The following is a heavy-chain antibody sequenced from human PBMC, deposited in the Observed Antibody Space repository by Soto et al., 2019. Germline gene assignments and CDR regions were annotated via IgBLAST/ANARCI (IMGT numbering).Heavy chain of an antibody. CDR1: GFTFISYG. CDR2: ISYDGSNK. Sequence: GWSLRLSCAASGFTFISYGMHWVRQAPGKGLEWVAVISYDGSNKYYADSVKGRFTISRDNSKNTLYLQMNSLRAEDTAVYYCAKTRIVVPAAPYYYYGMDVWGQGTTVTVSS. CDR3: AKTRIVVPAAPYYYYGMDV. D-gene: IGHD2-2*01. J-gene: IGHJ6*02. V-gene: IGHV3-30*18.